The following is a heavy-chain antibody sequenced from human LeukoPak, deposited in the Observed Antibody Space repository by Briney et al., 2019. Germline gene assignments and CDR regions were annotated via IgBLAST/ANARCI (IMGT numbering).Heavy chain of an antibody. D-gene: IGHD4-11*01. J-gene: IGHJ4*02. CDR3: AKGRMGTTFDD. V-gene: IGHV3-23*01. CDR2: ISGSGGGT. CDR1: GFTFSSFA. Sequence: PGGSLRLSCAASGFTFSSFAMNWVRQAPGKGLEWVSAISGSGGGTYYADSVEGRFTISKDNSQNTLYLQMRSLSAEDTAVYYCAKGRMGTTFDDWGQGTLVTVSS.